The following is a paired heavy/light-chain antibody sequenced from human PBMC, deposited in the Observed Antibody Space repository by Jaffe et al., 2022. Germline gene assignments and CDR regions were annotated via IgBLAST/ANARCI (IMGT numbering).Heavy chain of an antibody. CDR1: GDSITSYY. Sequence: QVQLQESGPGLVKPSETLSLTCTVSGDSITSYYWNWVRQPPGKGLEWIAYIFYTGSANYNPSLKSRVTMSVDPSKNQFSLSLSSLTVADTAVYYCARGWDYGGRGIDSWGQGTLVTVSS. V-gene: IGHV4-59*01. CDR2: IFYTGSA. D-gene: IGHD4-17*01. CDR3: ARGWDYGGRGIDS. J-gene: IGHJ4*02.
Light chain of an antibody. V-gene: IGLV1-40*01. Sequence: QSVLTQPPSVSGAPGQRVTISCTGDSSNIGANYDVHWYQQLPGTAPKLLIYGNTNRPSGVPDRFSGSTSATSASLAITGLQTEDEGDYYCQSYDSGLSHVFGTGTKVTVL. CDR2: GNT. CDR1: SSNIGANYD. J-gene: IGLJ1*01. CDR3: QSYDSGLSHV.